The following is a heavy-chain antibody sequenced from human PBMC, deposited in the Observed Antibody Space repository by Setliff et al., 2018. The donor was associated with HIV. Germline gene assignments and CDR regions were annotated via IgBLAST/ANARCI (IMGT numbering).Heavy chain of an antibody. CDR1: GYTFTGYY. V-gene: IGHV1-2*02. CDR2: INPNSGGT. D-gene: IGHD3-3*01. J-gene: IGHJ4*02. CDR3: ARMQAYYNFWRSTYYFDY. Sequence: GSVKVSCKTSGYTFTGYYMHWVRQAPGQGLEWMGWINPNSGGTKYAQKFQGRVTMTRDTSTTAVSMELTNLRSDDTAVYFCARMQAYYNFWRSTYYFDYWGQGTPVTVSS.